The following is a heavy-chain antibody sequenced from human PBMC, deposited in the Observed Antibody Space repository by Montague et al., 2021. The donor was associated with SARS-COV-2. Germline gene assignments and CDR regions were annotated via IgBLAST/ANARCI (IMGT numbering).Heavy chain of an antibody. CDR3: ARWTLEVVVKAFDI. D-gene: IGHD3-22*01. CDR2: ISYSGST. V-gene: IGHV4-39*01. J-gene: IGHJ3*02. CDR1: GGSINYSGYY. Sequence: SETLSLTCTVSGGSINYSGYYWVWIRQPPGKGLEWIGSISYSGSTYYNLSLKSRVTTSVDTSKNPFSLKLSSVTAADTAIYYCARWTLEVVVKAFDIWGQGTMVTVS.